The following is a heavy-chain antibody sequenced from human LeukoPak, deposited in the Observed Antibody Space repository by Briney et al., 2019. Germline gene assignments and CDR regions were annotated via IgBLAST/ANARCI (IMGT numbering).Heavy chain of an antibody. J-gene: IGHJ4*02. CDR2: LYSGGTV. CDR1: GFTVSSNY. V-gene: IGHV3-53*01. Sequence: PGGSLRLSCAASGFTVSSNYMAWVRQAPGKGLEWVSVLYSGGTVYYADSVKGRFTISRDNSKNTLYLQMNTLRAEDTAVYYCAREGSYDSRTMWYFDYWGQGTLVTVSS. CDR3: AREGSYDSRTMWYFDY. D-gene: IGHD3-22*01.